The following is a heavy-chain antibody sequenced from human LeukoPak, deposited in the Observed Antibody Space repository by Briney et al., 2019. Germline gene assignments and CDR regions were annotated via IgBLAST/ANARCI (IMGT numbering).Heavy chain of an antibody. V-gene: IGHV3-33*03. Sequence: PGRSLRLSCEASGFSFSDYGMHWVRQAPGKGLEWVAIIWYDGSYKYYADSVKGRFTVSRDNSKNTLYLQMNSLRAEDTAMYYCAKPTRGSGGSSLIDYWGQGTLVTVSS. CDR2: IWYDGSYK. CDR3: AKPTRGSGGSSLIDY. CDR1: GFSFSDYG. J-gene: IGHJ4*02. D-gene: IGHD2-15*01.